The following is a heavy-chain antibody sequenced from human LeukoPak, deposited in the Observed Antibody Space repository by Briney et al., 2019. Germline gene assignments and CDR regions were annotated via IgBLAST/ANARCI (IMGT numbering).Heavy chain of an antibody. J-gene: IGHJ6*02. CDR3: ARVGIVVVPAAIDGMDV. D-gene: IGHD2-2*01. V-gene: IGHV1-2*06. CDR2: INPNSGGT. CDR1: GYTFTGYY. Sequence: ASVKVSCKASGYTFTGYYMHWVRQAPGQGLEWMGRINPNSGGTNYAQKFQGRVTMTGDTSISTAYMELSRLRSDDTAAYYCARVGIVVVPAAIDGMDVWGQGTTVTVSS.